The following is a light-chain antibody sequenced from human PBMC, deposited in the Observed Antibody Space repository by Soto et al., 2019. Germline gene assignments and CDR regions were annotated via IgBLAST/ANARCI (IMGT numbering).Light chain of an antibody. CDR1: QRVLYSSNNKNY. CDR3: QQYYGTRYG. V-gene: IGKV4-1*01. Sequence: DTVMTQSPDSLALSLGERANINCTSSQRVLYSSNNKNYLAWYQQKPGQPPKLLIYWASTRESGVPDRFSGSGSGTDFPLTISSLQAEYVSVYYCQQYYGTRYGFGQGTKLEIQ. J-gene: IGKJ2*03. CDR2: WAS.